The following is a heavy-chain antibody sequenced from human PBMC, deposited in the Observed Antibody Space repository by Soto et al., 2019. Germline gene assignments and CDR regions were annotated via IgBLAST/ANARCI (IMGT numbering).Heavy chain of an antibody. D-gene: IGHD2-2*01. Sequence: SETLSLTCTVSGGSISSGDYYWSWIRQPPGKGLEWIGYIYYSGSTYYNPSLKSRVTISVDTSKNQFSLKLSSVTAAATAVYYCASFHIVVFRRFDCWGQGTLVTVSS. CDR1: GGSISSGDYY. J-gene: IGHJ4*02. CDR2: IYYSGST. V-gene: IGHV4-30-4*01. CDR3: ASFHIVVFRRFDC.